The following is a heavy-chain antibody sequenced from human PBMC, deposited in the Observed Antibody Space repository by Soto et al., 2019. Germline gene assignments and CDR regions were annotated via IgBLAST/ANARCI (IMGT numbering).Heavy chain of an antibody. CDR3: TRDPPGHGSARSAKFDY. V-gene: IGHV1-18*04. D-gene: IGHD6-25*01. J-gene: IGHJ4*02. CDR2: ISDYNGNT. CDR1: GYTFSSYG. Sequence: ASVKVSCKASGYTFSSYGLSWVRQAPGQGLEWMGWISDYNGNTHYAQKFQGRVIMTTDTSTRTAYMELRSLRSDDTAVYYCTRDPPGHGSARSAKFDYWGQGTPVTAPQ.